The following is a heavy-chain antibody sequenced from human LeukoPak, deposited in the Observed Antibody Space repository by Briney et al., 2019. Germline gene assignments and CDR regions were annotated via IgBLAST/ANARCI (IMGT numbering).Heavy chain of an antibody. CDR2: INPSGGST. Sequence: ASVKVSCKASGYTFTSYYIHWVRQAPGQGLKWMGIINPSGGSTDYAQKFQGRVTMTRDTSTSTVYMELGSLRSEDTAMYYCARGGYYYLRDYWGQGTLVTVSS. CDR3: ARGGYYYLRDY. D-gene: IGHD3-22*01. J-gene: IGHJ4*02. CDR1: GYTFTSYY. V-gene: IGHV1-46*01.